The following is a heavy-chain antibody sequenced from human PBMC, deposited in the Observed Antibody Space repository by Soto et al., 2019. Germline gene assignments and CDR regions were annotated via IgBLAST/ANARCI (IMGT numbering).Heavy chain of an antibody. CDR2: ISDNKKYI. CDR1: GFIFSDYS. D-gene: IGHD2-2*03. CDR3: AMDLGNRDGPDN. J-gene: IGHJ1*01. Sequence: GGSLRLSCEASGFIFSDYSMNWVRQAPGRGLEWVSSISDNKKYIYYADSVKGRFTISIDNAKDSLYLQMSSLRAEDTAVYYCAMDLGNRDGPDNWGQGT. V-gene: IGHV3-21*01.